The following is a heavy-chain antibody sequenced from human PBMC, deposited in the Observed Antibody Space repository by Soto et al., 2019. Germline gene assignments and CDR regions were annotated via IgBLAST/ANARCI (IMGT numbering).Heavy chain of an antibody. CDR1: GFTFSSYG. Sequence: GGSLRLSCAASGFTFSSYGMHWVRQAPGKGLEWVAVIWYDGSNKYYADSVKGRFTISRDNSKNTLYLQMNSLRAEDTAVYCCARARGYSSGWYVYWGQGTXVTVSS. J-gene: IGHJ4*02. CDR3: ARARGYSSGWYVY. D-gene: IGHD6-19*01. CDR2: IWYDGSNK. V-gene: IGHV3-33*01.